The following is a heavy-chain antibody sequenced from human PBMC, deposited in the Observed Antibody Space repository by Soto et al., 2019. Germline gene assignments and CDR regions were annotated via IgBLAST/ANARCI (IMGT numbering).Heavy chain of an antibody. J-gene: IGHJ6*01. CDR2: IIPIVPTP. Sequence: QVQLVQSGAEVKKPGSSVTVYCKASGGTFGNSAISWVRQAPGQGLEWMGGIIPIVPTPDYAQKFQGRVTITADESTTTAYMELTSLRSEDTAVYYWARDKDRQQLGGNYYAGIDVWGQGTTVTVSS. CDR1: GGTFGNSA. V-gene: IGHV1-69*12. D-gene: IGHD3-3*02. CDR3: ARDKDRQQLGGNYYAGIDV.